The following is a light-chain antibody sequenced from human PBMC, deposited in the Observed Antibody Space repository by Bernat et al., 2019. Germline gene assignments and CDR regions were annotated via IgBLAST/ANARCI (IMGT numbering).Light chain of an antibody. CDR3: QHGYGTAYS. Sequence: TITCRASENVNNYLNWYQQKPGKAPKLLIYKASTLQSGVPSRFSGSGSGTGYTFTISSLQHEDVATYYCQHGYGTAYSFGQGTKVEIK. V-gene: IGKV1-39*02. J-gene: IGKJ2*03. CDR2: KAS. CDR1: ENVNNY.